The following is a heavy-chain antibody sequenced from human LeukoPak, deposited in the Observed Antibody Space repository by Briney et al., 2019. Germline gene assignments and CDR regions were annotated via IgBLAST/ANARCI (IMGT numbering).Heavy chain of an antibody. CDR3: ARQYYGSEDN. J-gene: IGHJ4*02. V-gene: IGHV4-30-4*01. Sequence: SETLSLTCTVSGGSVSSGDYFWSWIRQPPGKGLELIAYIYYTGTTYYNPSLKSPVTISIDTSKNQFSLKLNSVTAADTAVYYCARQYYGSEDNWGQGTLVTVSS. D-gene: IGHD3-10*01. CDR1: GGSVSSGDYF. CDR2: IYYTGTT.